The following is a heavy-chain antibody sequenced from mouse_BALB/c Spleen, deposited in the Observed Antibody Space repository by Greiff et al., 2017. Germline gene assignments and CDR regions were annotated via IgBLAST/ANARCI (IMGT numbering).Heavy chain of an antibody. Sequence: VQLQQSGAELVRPGALVKLSCKASGFNIKDYYMHWVKQRPEQGLEWIGWIDPENGNTIYDPKFQGKASITADTSSNTAYLQLSSLTSEDTAVYYCARYGNYEGAWFAYWGQGTLVTVSA. D-gene: IGHD2-1*01. CDR2: IDPENGNT. CDR3: ARYGNYEGAWFAY. CDR1: GFNIKDYY. V-gene: IGHV14-1*02. J-gene: IGHJ3*01.